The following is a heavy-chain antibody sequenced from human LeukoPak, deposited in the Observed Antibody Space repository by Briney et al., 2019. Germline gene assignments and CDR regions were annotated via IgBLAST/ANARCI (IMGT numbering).Heavy chain of an antibody. Sequence: SVKVSCKASGGTLSIYAITWVRQAPGQGLEWMGGIIPKFGTTNYAQKFQGRVTITADKSTSTAYMELSSLRSEDTAVYYCARREYSSSWVVYWGQGTLVTVSS. D-gene: IGHD6-6*01. J-gene: IGHJ4*02. CDR1: GGTLSIYA. V-gene: IGHV1-69*06. CDR2: IIPKFGTT. CDR3: ARREYSSSWVVY.